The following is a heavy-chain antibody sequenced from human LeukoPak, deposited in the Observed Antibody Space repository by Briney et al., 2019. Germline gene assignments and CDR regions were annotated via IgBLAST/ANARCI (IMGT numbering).Heavy chain of an antibody. CDR3: ARGNCSSTSCYAVDFDY. D-gene: IGHD2-2*01. J-gene: IGHJ4*02. CDR2: IDPSDSYT. Sequence: PGESLKISCKSSGYSFTSYWISWVRQMPGKGLEWMGRIDPSDSYTNYSPSFQGHVTISADKSISTAYLQWSSLKASDTAMYYCARGNCSSTSCYAVDFDYWGQGTLVTVSS. V-gene: IGHV5-10-1*01. CDR1: GYSFTSYW.